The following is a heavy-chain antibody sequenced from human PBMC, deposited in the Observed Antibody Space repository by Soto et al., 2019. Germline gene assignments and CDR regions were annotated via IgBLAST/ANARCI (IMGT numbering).Heavy chain of an antibody. V-gene: IGHV3-74*01. D-gene: IGHD1-26*01. CDR1: RFIFSSYW. Sequence: EVQLVESGGGLVQPGGSLRLSCTASRFIFSSYWMHWVRQAPGKGLVWVSRIDSDGSSTRYADSVKGRFTISRDNAKNTLDLQMNSLRAEDTAVYYCTRVGGSVSGMDVWGQGTTVTVSS. CDR2: IDSDGSST. CDR3: TRVGGSVSGMDV. J-gene: IGHJ6*02.